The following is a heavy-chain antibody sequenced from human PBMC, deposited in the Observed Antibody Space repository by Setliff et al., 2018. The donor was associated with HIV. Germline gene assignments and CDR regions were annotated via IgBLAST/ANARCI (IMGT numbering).Heavy chain of an antibody. D-gene: IGHD4-17*01. J-gene: IGHJ6*03. V-gene: IGHV4-59*08. CDR2: GHYSGTT. Sequence: SETLSLTCTVSGASITAYWWNWIRQPPGKGLEWVGFGHYSGTTSYNPSLNSRVTILVDTSKKQFSLKLSSVTAADTAVYFCAGSRGGTTRGYMDVWGKGTTVTVSS. CDR3: AGSRGGTTRGYMDV. CDR1: GASITAYW.